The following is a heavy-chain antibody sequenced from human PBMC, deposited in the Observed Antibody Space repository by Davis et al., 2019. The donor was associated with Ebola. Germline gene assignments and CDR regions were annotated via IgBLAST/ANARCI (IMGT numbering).Heavy chain of an antibody. D-gene: IGHD2-8*01. CDR3: ARDKDIVLMHNDY. Sequence: AASVKVSCKASGYTFTNYYMHWVRQAPGQGLEWMGMINPNDGRTIYAQKFQGRVTVTRDTSTSTVYMDLSSLRSDDTAVYYCARDKDIVLMHNDYWGQGTLVTVSS. V-gene: IGHV1-46*01. CDR2: INPNDGRT. CDR1: GYTFTNYY. J-gene: IGHJ4*02.